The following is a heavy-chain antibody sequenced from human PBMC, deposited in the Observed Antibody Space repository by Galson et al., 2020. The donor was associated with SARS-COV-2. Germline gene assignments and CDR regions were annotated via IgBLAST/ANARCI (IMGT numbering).Heavy chain of an antibody. D-gene: IGHD4-4*01. J-gene: IGHJ4*02. CDR2: INPSGGCT. Sequence: SVKVSCTASGYTFTSYYIHWVRQAPGQGLEWMAIINPSGGCTTYAQKFQGRVTITRDTSTSTVYMELSSLRSEDTAVYYCARDSQGGNDYNYLLFWGQGTLVTVSS. CDR1: GYTFTSYY. CDR3: ARDSQGGNDYNYLLF. V-gene: IGHV1-46*01.